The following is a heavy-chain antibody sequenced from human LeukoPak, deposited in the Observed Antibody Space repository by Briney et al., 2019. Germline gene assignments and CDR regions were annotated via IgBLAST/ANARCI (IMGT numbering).Heavy chain of an antibody. D-gene: IGHD3-22*01. Sequence: SETLSLTCAVYGGSFSGYYWSWIRQPPGKGLEWIGEINHSGSTNYNPSLKSRVTISVDTSKNQFSLKLSSVTAADTAVYYCARHLYDSSGYYGFDYWGQGTLVTVSS. CDR2: INHSGST. CDR3: ARHLYDSSGYYGFDY. V-gene: IGHV4-34*01. J-gene: IGHJ4*02. CDR1: GGSFSGYY.